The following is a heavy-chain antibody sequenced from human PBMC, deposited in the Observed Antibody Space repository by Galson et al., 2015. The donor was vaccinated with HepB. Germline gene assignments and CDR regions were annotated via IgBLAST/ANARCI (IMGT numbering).Heavy chain of an antibody. D-gene: IGHD3-10*01. V-gene: IGHV3-30*18. CDR3: AQLRTMVRGDARRSDY. J-gene: IGHJ4*02. CDR2: ISYDGSNK. Sequence: SLRLSCAASGFTFSSYGMHWVRQAPGKGLEWVAVISYDGSNKYYADSVKGRFTISRDNSKNTLYLQMNSLRAEDTAVYYCAQLRTMVRGDARRSDYWGQGTLVTVSS. CDR1: GFTFSSYG.